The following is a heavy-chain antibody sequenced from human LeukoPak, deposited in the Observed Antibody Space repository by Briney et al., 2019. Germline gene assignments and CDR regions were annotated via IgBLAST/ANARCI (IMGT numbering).Heavy chain of an antibody. Sequence: PGRSLRLSCAASGFTFDDYAMHWVRHAPGKGLEWVSSISSSSSYIYYADSVKGRFTISRDNAKNSLYLQMNSLRAEDTAVYYCAREREVYYGMDVWGQGTTVTVSS. CDR3: AREREVYYGMDV. CDR1: GFTFDDYA. CDR2: ISSSSSYI. J-gene: IGHJ6*02. V-gene: IGHV3-21*01.